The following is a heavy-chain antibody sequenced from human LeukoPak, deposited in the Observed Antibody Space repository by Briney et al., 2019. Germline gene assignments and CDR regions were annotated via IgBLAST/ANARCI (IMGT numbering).Heavy chain of an antibody. V-gene: IGHV3-30-3*01. CDR1: GFTFRNYV. Sequence: GGSLRLSCAASGFTFRNYVIHWVRQAPGKGLEWVAATSSDLNVKLYADSVKGRFTISRDNSRSTLYLQMNSLRPEDTAIYYCAREGYYGSGSPPSLYFDYWGQGTLVTVSS. J-gene: IGHJ4*02. CDR2: TSSDLNVK. D-gene: IGHD3-10*01. CDR3: AREGYYGSGSPPSLYFDY.